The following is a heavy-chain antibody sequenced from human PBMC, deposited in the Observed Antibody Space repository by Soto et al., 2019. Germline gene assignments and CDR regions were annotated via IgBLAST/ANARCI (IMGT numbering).Heavy chain of an antibody. CDR1: GGSISSGGYS. V-gene: IGHV4-30-2*01. Sequence: SETLSLTCTVSGGSISSGGYSWSWLRQPPGKGLEWIGYIYHSGSTYYNPSLKSRVTISVDTSKNQFSLKLSSVTAADPAVYFFGGRGGVAAAMWRYRGQGTPVTGSS. D-gene: IGHD6-13*01. CDR2: IYHSGST. J-gene: IGHJ4*02. CDR3: GGRGGVAAAMWRY.